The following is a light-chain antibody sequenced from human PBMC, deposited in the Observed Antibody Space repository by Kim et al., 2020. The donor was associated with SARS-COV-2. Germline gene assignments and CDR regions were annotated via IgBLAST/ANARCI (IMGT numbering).Light chain of an antibody. Sequence: SPGQSVTISCTGTSSDVGGYNYVSWYQQHPGKAPNLMIYEVSKRPSGVPDRFSGSKSGNTASLTVSGLQAEDEADYYCSSYAGSKVFGGGTQLTVL. CDR1: SSDVGGYNY. CDR3: SSYAGSKV. CDR2: EVS. J-gene: IGLJ3*02. V-gene: IGLV2-8*01.